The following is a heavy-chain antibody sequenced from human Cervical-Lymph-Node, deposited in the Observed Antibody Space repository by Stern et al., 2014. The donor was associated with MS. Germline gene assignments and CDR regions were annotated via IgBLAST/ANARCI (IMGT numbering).Heavy chain of an antibody. CDR1: GGSISSPEYF. V-gene: IGHV4-39*01. Sequence: QLQLQESGPGLVKPSETLSLSCTVSGGSISSPEYFWGWIRQPPGRGLEWIGSIYNSGRTYFNPSLKSRVTISVDTSKNQFSLKLTSLNAADTAKYYCARQGGDSLDWFDPWGQGTLVTVSS. CDR2: IYNSGRT. CDR3: ARQGGDSLDWFDP. D-gene: IGHD2-21*02. J-gene: IGHJ5*02.